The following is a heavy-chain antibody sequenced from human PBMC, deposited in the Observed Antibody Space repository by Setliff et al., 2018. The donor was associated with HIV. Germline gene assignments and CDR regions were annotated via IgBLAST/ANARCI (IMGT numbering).Heavy chain of an antibody. V-gene: IGHV1-24*01. CDR2: LDPEDGKT. J-gene: IGHJ4*01. D-gene: IGHD3-16*02. CDR3: AIVRRIITFGGLVGLVQSLYYFHC. CDR1: GYTLTEVS. Sequence: ASVKVSCKVSGYTLTEVSMHWVRQAPGEGLEWMGGLDPEDGKTIYAQKFQGRVSMTEDTSTDTASMELRGLRFDDTAVYYCAIVRRIITFGGLVGLVQSLYYFHCWGHGTRVTVSS.